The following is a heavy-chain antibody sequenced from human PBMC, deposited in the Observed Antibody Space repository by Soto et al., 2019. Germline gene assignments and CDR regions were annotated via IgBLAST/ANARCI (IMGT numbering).Heavy chain of an antibody. V-gene: IGHV4-59*08. Sequence: SDTLSLTCTVSGGSISSYYWSWIRQPPGKGLEWIGYIYYSGSTNYNPSLKSRVTISVDTSKNQFSLKLSSVTAADTAVYYCARHGRGDSNYALDYYFMEVWGKWSTVTVSS. D-gene: IGHD4-4*01. J-gene: IGHJ6*03. CDR3: ARHGRGDSNYALDYYFMEV. CDR1: GGSISSYY. CDR2: IYYSGST.